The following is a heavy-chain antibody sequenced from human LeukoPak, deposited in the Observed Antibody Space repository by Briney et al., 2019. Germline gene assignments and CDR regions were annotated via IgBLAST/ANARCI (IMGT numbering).Heavy chain of an antibody. CDR3: AKVLPEGDYYYYGMDV. CDR2: ISYDGSNK. J-gene: IGHJ6*02. CDR1: GFTFSSYG. V-gene: IGHV3-30*18. Sequence: PGGSLRLSCAASGFTFSSYGMHWVRQAPGKGLEWVAVISYDGSNKYYADSVKGRFTISRDNSKNTLYLQMNSLRAEDTAVYYCAKVLPEGDYYYYGMDVWGQGTTVTVSS.